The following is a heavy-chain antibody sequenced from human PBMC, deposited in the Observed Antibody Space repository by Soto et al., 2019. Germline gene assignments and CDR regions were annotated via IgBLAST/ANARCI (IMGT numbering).Heavy chain of an antibody. V-gene: IGHV4-4*07. CDR1: AASISGFY. J-gene: IGHJ5*02. CDR3: VRDGTKTLRDWFDP. Sequence: NPSETLSLTCTASAASISGFYSSWIRKSAGKGLEWIGRTYATGTTDYNPSLKSRVMMSVDTSKKQFSLKLRSVTAAATAVYYCVRDGTKTLRDWFDPWGQGISVSVSS. D-gene: IGHD1-1*01. CDR2: TYATGTT.